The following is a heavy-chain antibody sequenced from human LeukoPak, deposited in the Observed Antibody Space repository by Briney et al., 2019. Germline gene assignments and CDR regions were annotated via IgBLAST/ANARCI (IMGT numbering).Heavy chain of an antibody. CDR1: GFTFSSYA. CDR3: AKDCDGGGSCYFDV. J-gene: IGHJ6*03. D-gene: IGHD2-15*01. Sequence: NPGGSLRLSCAASGFTFSSYAMSWVRQAPGKGLEWVSAICGSGGMTYYADSVKGRFTISRDNSKNTLYLQMNSLRAEDTALYYCAKDCDGGGSCYFDVWGKGTTVTVSS. CDR2: ICGSGGMT. V-gene: IGHV3-23*01.